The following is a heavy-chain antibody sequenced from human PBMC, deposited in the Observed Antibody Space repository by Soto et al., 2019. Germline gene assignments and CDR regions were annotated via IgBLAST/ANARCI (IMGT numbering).Heavy chain of an antibody. CDR3: ASAALYCSSTSCYLNWFDP. D-gene: IGHD2-2*01. V-gene: IGHV4-39*01. Sequence: PSETLSLTCTVSGGSVSSSSYSWGWIRQSPGKGLEWIGTIYSSENTYYNPSLLSRVTISVDTSKNEFSLRLSSVTAADTAVYYCASAALYCSSTSCYLNWFDPWGQGTLVTVSS. CDR2: IYSSENT. CDR1: GGSVSSSSYS. J-gene: IGHJ5*02.